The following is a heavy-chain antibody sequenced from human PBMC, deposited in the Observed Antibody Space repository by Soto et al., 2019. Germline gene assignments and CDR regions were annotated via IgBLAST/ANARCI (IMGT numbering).Heavy chain of an antibody. CDR3: ARARSGYNIDAFDI. CDR2: IYFSGIT. V-gene: IGHV4-59*01. D-gene: IGHD5-12*01. J-gene: IGHJ3*02. Sequence: SETLSLTCTVSGGSISGYFWSWIRQPPGKGLDWVGYIYFSGITDYNPSLKSRVSLLVDTSKNYFSLSLNSVTAADTAVYYCARARSGYNIDAFDIWGQGKMVTVSS. CDR1: GGSISGYF.